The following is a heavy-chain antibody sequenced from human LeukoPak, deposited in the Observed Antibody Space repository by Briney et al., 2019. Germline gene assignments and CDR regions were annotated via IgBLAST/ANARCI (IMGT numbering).Heavy chain of an antibody. V-gene: IGHV1-69*05. Sequence: ASVKVSCKASGGTFSSYAISWVRQAPGQGLEWMGGIIPIFGTANYAQKFQGRVTITTDESTSTAYMELSSLRSEDTAVYYCARGSHYCDGNWFDPWGQGTLVTVSS. J-gene: IGHJ5*02. CDR3: ARGSHYCDGNWFDP. CDR1: GGTFSSYA. CDR2: IIPIFGTA. D-gene: IGHD3-22*01.